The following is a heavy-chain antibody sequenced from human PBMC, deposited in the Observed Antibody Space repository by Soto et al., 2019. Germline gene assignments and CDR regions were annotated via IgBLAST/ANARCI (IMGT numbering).Heavy chain of an antibody. CDR2: IYYSGST. Sequence: QVQLQESGPGLVKPSETLSLTCTVSGGSISSYYWSWIRQPPGKGLEWIGYIYYSGSTDYDPSLKRRVTISVDTSKNQFSPMLSSVTAADTAVYYCARRWGTYFDFWGQGTLVTVSS. J-gene: IGHJ4*02. CDR3: ARRWGTYFDF. V-gene: IGHV4-59*01. D-gene: IGHD7-27*01. CDR1: GGSISSYY.